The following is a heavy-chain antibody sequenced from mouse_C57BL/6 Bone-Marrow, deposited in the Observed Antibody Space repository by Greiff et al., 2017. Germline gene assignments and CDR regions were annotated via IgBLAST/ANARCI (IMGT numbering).Heavy chain of an antibody. CDR3: ARDFYYDYDDYAMDY. D-gene: IGHD2-4*01. V-gene: IGHV1-85*01. CDR2: IYPRDGRT. J-gene: IGHJ4*01. Sequence: QVQLQQSGPELVKPGASVKLSCKASGYTFTSYDINWVKQRPGQGLEWIGWIYPRDGRTKYNEKFKGKATLTVDTYSSTAYMALHSLTSEASAVYFCARDFYYDYDDYAMDYWGQGTSVTVSS. CDR1: GYTFTSYD.